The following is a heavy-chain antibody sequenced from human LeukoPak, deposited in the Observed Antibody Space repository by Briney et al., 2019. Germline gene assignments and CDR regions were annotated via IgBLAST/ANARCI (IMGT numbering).Heavy chain of an antibody. Sequence: ASVKVSCKASGYTFTGYYMHWVRQAPGQGLEWMGWISAYNGNTNYAQKLQGRVTMTTDTSTSTAYMELRSLRSDDTAVYYCASAESSSGWYYFDYWGQGTLVTVSS. CDR1: GYTFTGYY. CDR2: ISAYNGNT. V-gene: IGHV1-18*04. J-gene: IGHJ4*02. CDR3: ASAESSSGWYYFDY. D-gene: IGHD6-19*01.